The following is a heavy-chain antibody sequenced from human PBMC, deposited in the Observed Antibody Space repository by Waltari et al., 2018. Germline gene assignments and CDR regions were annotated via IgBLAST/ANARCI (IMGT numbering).Heavy chain of an antibody. Sequence: QVQLQESGPGLVKPSETLSLTCAVSGYSISSGYYWGWIRQPPGKGLEWIGSIYHSGGTHSNPSLKSRVTISLDTSKNQFSLKLSSVTAADTAVYYCARDAITYYDFWSGYHTRFDYWGQGTLVTVSS. CDR1: GYSISSGYY. D-gene: IGHD3-3*01. CDR3: ARDAITYYDFWSGYHTRFDY. J-gene: IGHJ4*02. CDR2: IYHSGGT. V-gene: IGHV4-38-2*02.